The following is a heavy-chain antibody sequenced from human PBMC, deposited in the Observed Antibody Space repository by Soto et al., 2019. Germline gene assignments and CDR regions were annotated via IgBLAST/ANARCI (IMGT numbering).Heavy chain of an antibody. CDR1: GFTFSSYG. Sequence: GGSLRLSCAASGFTFSSYGMHWVRQAPGKGLEWVAVIWYDGSNKYYADSVKGRFTISRDNSKNTLYLQMNSLRAEDTAVYYCARDGYCSGGSCYSVTVFDYWGQGTLITVSS. D-gene: IGHD2-15*01. V-gene: IGHV3-33*01. J-gene: IGHJ4*02. CDR2: IWYDGSNK. CDR3: ARDGYCSGGSCYSVTVFDY.